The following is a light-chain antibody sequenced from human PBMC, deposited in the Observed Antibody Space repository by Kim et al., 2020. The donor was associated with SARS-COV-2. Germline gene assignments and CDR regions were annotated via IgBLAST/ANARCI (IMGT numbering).Light chain of an antibody. Sequence: SPGQRDTLYCKASQSVNSHVARYRQKPGQATRVVVFGAYTRATGIPDRFSGSGSGTDYTLTINSLQPKDFATYYCQQYKSWPPLTFGGGTKGDIK. CDR3: QQYKSWPPLT. V-gene: IGKV3-15*01. J-gene: IGKJ4*01. CDR1: QSVNSH. CDR2: GAY.